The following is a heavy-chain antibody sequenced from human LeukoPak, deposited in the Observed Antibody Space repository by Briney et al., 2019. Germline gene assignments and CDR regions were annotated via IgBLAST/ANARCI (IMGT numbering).Heavy chain of an antibody. J-gene: IGHJ4*02. V-gene: IGHV4-59*01. CDR1: TDSISNYY. Sequence: SETLSLTCTVSTDSISNYYWTWIRQPPGKGLEWIGHIYNSGSTNYNPSLKSRITISVDTSKKQISLKLSSVTAADTAVYYCARSYDSGTLGLDYWGQGTLVTVSS. CDR2: IYNSGST. CDR3: ARSYDSGTLGLDY. D-gene: IGHD3-10*01.